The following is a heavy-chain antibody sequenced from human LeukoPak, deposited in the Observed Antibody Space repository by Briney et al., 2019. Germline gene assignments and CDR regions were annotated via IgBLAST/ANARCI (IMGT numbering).Heavy chain of an antibody. V-gene: IGHV1-69*05. D-gene: IGHD5-18*01. CDR2: IIPIFGTA. CDR3: ARDPRGYSYGYLRSNNWFDP. Sequence: SVKVSCKASGGTFSSYAISWVRQAPGQGLEWMGRIIPIFGTANYAQKFQGRVTITTDESTSTAYMDLSSLRSEDTAVYYCARDPRGYSYGYLRSNNWFDPWGQGTLVTVSS. CDR1: GGTFSSYA. J-gene: IGHJ5*02.